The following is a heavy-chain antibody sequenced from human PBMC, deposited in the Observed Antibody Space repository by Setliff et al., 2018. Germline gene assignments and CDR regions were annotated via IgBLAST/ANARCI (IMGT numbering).Heavy chain of an antibody. Sequence: SVKVSCKNSGGTFSRFAVSGVRQAPGQRPEWMGRLIPFFGTTIYAQKFQARVTINADQSTSTVFMELNSLRAEDTAFYYCARDSRQWLEGGASGDMDIWGQGTAVTVSS. CDR3: ARDSRQWLEGGASGDMDI. CDR1: GGTFSRFA. J-gene: IGHJ6*02. CDR2: LIPFFGTT. V-gene: IGHV1-69*13. D-gene: IGHD6-19*01.